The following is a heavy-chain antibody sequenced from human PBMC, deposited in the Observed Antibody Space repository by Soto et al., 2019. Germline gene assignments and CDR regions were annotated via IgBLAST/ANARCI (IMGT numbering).Heavy chain of an antibody. CDR3: TRDLNGGNPFGY. D-gene: IGHD2-8*01. CDR2: INPGTGYT. Sequence: QVQFVQSGAEVKKPGASVRLSCKPSGYTLPNYSIQWVRQAAGQGLQWLGWINPGTGYTESSQRFQGRLTLTMDNSALTFYMDLTSLTSEDTAVYVCTRDLNGGNPFGYLGQGTLVTFSS. J-gene: IGHJ4*02. V-gene: IGHV1-3*01. CDR1: GYTLPNYS.